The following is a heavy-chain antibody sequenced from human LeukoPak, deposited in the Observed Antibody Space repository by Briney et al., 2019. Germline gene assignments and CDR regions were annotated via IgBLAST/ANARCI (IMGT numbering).Heavy chain of an antibody. V-gene: IGHV4-39*01. D-gene: IGHD2-15*01. J-gene: IGHJ6*03. CDR1: GGSISSRIFY. Sequence: SETLSLTCTVSGGSISSRIFYWGWIRQPPGKGLEWIGSIYYSGSTNYNPSLQSRVTISVDTSKNQFSLKLSSVTAADTAVYYCARLHPDCSGGSCYSADYYYYMDVWGKGTTVTISS. CDR3: ARLHPDCSGGSCYSADYYYYMDV. CDR2: IYYSGST.